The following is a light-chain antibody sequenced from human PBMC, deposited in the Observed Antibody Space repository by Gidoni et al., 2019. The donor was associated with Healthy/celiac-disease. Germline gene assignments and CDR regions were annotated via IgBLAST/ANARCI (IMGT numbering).Light chain of an antibody. CDR3: MQALQTPIT. Sequence: DIVMTQSPLSLPVTPGEPPSISCRSSQSLLHSNGYNYLDWYLQKPGQSPQLLIYLGSNRDSGVPDRFSGSGSGTDFTLKISRVEAEDVGVYYCMQALQTPITFGQGTRLEIK. J-gene: IGKJ5*01. CDR1: QSLLHSNGYNY. CDR2: LGS. V-gene: IGKV2-28*01.